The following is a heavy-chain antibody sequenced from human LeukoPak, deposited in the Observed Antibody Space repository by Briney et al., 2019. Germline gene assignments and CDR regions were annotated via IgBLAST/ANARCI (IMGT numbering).Heavy chain of an antibody. D-gene: IGHD1-26*01. V-gene: IGHV4-39*01. J-gene: IGHJ4*02. CDR3: ARRSDSGSDDGEDYFDY. CDR1: GGSINSGTFY. Sequence: PSETLSLTCTVSGGSINSGTFYWGWIRQPPGKGLEWIGSMYYDGSSYYNPSLKSRVTTSVDTSKNQFSLKLTSVTAADTTVYFCARRSDSGSDDGEDYFDYWGQGTLVTVSS. CDR2: MYYDGSS.